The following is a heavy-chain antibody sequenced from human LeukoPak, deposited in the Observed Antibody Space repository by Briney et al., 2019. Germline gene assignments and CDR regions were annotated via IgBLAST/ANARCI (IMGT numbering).Heavy chain of an antibody. J-gene: IGHJ6*02. CDR1: GGSISSYY. CDR2: IYYSGST. Sequence: SETLSLTCTVSGGSISSYYWSWIRQPPGKGLEWIGYIYYSGSTNYNPSLKSRVTISVDTSKNQFSLKLSSVTAADTAVYYCARTGRYYGAKGMDVWGQGTTVTVSS. D-gene: IGHD4/OR15-4a*01. CDR3: ARTGRYYGAKGMDV. V-gene: IGHV4-59*01.